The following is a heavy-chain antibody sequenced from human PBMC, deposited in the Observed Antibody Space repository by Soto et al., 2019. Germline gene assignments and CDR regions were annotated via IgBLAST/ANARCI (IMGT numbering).Heavy chain of an antibody. J-gene: IGHJ3*02. Sequence: QVQLVESGGGLVKPGGSLRLSCAASGFTFSDYYMSWIRQAPGKGLEWVSYISSSGSTIYYADSVKGRFTISRDNAKNSLYLQMNSLRAEDTAVYYCARDVRGRSNWNYFPGSAGDGRHDAFDIWGQGTMVTVSS. V-gene: IGHV3-11*01. CDR3: ARDVRGRSNWNYFPGSAGDGRHDAFDI. CDR2: ISSSGSTI. D-gene: IGHD1-7*01. CDR1: GFTFSDYY.